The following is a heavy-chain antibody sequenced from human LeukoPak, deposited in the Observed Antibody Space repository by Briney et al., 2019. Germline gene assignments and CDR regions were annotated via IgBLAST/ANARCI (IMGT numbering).Heavy chain of an antibody. D-gene: IGHD3-10*01. CDR3: ARDNTQEAYYYGSGSYFYAFDI. CDR1: GYTFTSYY. V-gene: IGHV1-46*01. CDR2: INPSGGST. J-gene: IGHJ3*02. Sequence: ASVKVSCKASGYTFTSYYMHWVRQAPGQGLEWMGIINPSGGSTSYAQKFQGRVTMTRDTSTSTVYMELSSLRSEDTAVYYCARDNTQEAYYYGSGSYFYAFDIWGQGTMVTVSS.